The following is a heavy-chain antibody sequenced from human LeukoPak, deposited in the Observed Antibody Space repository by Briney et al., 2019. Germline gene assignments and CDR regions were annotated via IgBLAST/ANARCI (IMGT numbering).Heavy chain of an antibody. D-gene: IGHD3-22*01. CDR1: GGSISSSSYY. J-gene: IGHJ4*02. CDR3: ARLDLSGYYYFDY. Sequence: TPSETLSLTCTVSGGSISSSSYYWGWIRQPPGKGLEWIGSIYYSGSTYYNPSLKSRVTISVDTSKNQFSLKLSSVTAADTAVYYCARLDLSGYYYFDYWGQGTLVTVSS. V-gene: IGHV4-39*01. CDR2: IYYSGST.